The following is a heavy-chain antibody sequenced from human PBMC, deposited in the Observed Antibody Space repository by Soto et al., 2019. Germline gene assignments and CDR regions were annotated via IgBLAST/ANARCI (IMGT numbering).Heavy chain of an antibody. J-gene: IGHJ4*02. CDR1: GGSISSGGYY. Sequence: QVQLQESGPGLVKPSQTLSLTCTVSGGSISSGGYYWSWIRQHPGKGLEWIGYIYYSGSTYYNPSLKSRVTISVDTSKNQFSLKLSSVTAADTAVYYCARANNWGSYRQYYFDYWGQGTLVTVSS. D-gene: IGHD3-16*02. CDR2: IYYSGST. CDR3: ARANNWGSYRQYYFDY. V-gene: IGHV4-31*03.